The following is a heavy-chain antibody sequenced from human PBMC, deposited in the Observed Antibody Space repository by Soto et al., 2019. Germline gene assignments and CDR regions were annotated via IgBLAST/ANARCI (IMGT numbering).Heavy chain of an antibody. CDR1: GGSISKFY. V-gene: IGHV4-4*07. Sequence: SETLSLTCNVSGGSISKFYWAWIRKTAGNGLEWMGRVYATGTTDYNPSLRSRVAMSVDISKKTFSLRLRSVTGADSGVYYCVRDGSKSLRDWFDPWGQGILVTVS. CDR3: VRDGSKSLRDWFDP. CDR2: VYATGTT. J-gene: IGHJ5*02.